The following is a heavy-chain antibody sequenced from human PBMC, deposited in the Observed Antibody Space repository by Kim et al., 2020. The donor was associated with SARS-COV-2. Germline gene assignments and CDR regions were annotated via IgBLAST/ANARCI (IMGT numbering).Heavy chain of an antibody. Sequence: SETLSLTCAVYGGSFSGYYWSWIRQPPGKGLEWIGEINHSGSTNYNPSLKSRVTISVDTSKNQFSLKLSSVTAADTAVYYCAREGVVVPAASAFDIWGQGTMVTVSS. CDR1: GGSFSGYY. V-gene: IGHV4-34*01. CDR3: AREGVVVPAASAFDI. D-gene: IGHD2-2*01. J-gene: IGHJ3*02. CDR2: INHSGST.